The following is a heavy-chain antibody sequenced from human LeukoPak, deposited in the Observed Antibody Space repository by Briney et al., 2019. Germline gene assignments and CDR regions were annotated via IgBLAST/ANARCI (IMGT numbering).Heavy chain of an antibody. CDR1: GFTFSSYS. V-gene: IGHV3-21*01. CDR2: ISSSSSYI. J-gene: IGHJ4*02. D-gene: IGHD1-26*01. CDR3: ARRMGDKAPLFDY. Sequence: PGGSLRLSCAASGFTFSSYSMNWVRQAPGKGLEWVSSISSSSSYIYYADSVKGRFTIPRDNAKNSLYLQMNSLRAEDTAVYYCARRMGDKAPLFDYWGQGTLVTVSS.